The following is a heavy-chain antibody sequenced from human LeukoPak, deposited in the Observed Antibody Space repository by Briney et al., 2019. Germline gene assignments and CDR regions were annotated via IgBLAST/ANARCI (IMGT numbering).Heavy chain of an antibody. V-gene: IGHV1-18*01. CDR3: AREPNSATWDY. J-gene: IGHJ4*02. CDR2: VSPYNGNT. CDR1: GYTFTNYG. Sequence: ASVKVSCKTSGYTFTNYGFSWVRQAPGQGLEWMGWVSPYNGNTDYAQKFQDRLTLTTDTSTRTAYMELRSLRSDDTAVYYCAREPNSATWDYWGQGTLVTVS. D-gene: IGHD1-7*01.